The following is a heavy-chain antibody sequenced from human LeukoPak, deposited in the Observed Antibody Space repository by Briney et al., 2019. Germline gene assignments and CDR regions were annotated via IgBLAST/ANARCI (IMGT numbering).Heavy chain of an antibody. V-gene: IGHV4-59*01. D-gene: IGHD4-17*01. CDR3: ARGTEYYYYYYMDV. J-gene: IGHJ6*03. Sequence: PSETLSLTCTVSGGSISSYYWSWIRQPPGKGLEWIGYIYYSGSTNYNSSLKSRVTISVDTSKNQFSLKLSSVTAADTAVYYCARGTEYYYYYYMDVWGKGTTVTVSS. CDR2: IYYSGST. CDR1: GGSISSYY.